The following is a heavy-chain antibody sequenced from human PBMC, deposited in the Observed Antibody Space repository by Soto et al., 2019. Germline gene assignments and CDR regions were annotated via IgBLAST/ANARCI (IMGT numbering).Heavy chain of an antibody. CDR2: ISYSGIT. J-gene: IGHJ4*02. D-gene: IGHD3-22*01. V-gene: IGHV4-31*03. Sequence: QVQLQESGPGLVKPSQTLSLTCTVSADSFNSGGLFWSRIRQQPGKGLEWIGYISYSGITSPNPSLKSRLTMSVDTSKTQSPSKPTSVTAADPAAYHGASLVNYYDSRGYAEYHFDYWGQGTLVTVSS. CDR3: ASLVNYYDSRGYAEYHFDY. CDR1: ADSFNSGGLF.